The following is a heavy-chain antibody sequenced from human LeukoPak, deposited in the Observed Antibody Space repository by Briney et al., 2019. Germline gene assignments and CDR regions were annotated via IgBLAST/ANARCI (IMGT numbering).Heavy chain of an antibody. CDR1: GFTFSSYW. Sequence: GGSLRLSCAASGFTFSSYWMSWVRQAPGKGLEWVANIKQDGSEKYYVDSVKGRFTISRDNAKNSLYLQMNSLRAEDTAVYYCARDYCSSTSPYYYYCYMDVWGKGTTVTVSS. J-gene: IGHJ6*03. D-gene: IGHD2-2*01. CDR2: IKQDGSEK. CDR3: ARDYCSSTSPYYYYCYMDV. V-gene: IGHV3-7*01.